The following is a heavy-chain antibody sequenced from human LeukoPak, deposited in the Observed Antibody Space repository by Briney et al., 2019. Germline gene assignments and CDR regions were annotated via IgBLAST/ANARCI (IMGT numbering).Heavy chain of an antibody. J-gene: IGHJ4*02. CDR3: ARDRFGDLNYFDY. Sequence: PSETLSLTCTVSGGSISSYFWSWIRQPAGKGLEWIGRIYTSGGTNYNPSLKSRVTISADKSTNQFSLKLSSVTAADTAVYYCARDRFGDLNYFDYWGQGTLVTVSS. V-gene: IGHV4-4*07. CDR1: GGSISSYF. CDR2: IYTSGGT. D-gene: IGHD3-3*01.